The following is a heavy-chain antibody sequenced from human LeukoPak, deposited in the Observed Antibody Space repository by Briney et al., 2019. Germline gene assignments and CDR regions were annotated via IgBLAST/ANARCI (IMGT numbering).Heavy chain of an antibody. D-gene: IGHD3-10*01. J-gene: IGHJ4*02. CDR1: GGSVRSYY. CDR3: ATDNTYGSGSYYT. Sequence: KPSETLSLTCTVSGGSVRSYYWNWIRQPPGKGLEWIGYIYYSGNTNYNPSLKSRVTISVDTSKNQFSLKVSAVTAADTAVYYCATDNTYGSGSYYTWGQGTLVTVSS. V-gene: IGHV4-59*02. CDR2: IYYSGNT.